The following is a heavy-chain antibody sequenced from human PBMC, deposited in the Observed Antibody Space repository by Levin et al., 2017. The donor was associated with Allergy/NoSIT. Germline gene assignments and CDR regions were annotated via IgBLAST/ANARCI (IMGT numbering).Heavy chain of an antibody. CDR1: GGTFGRNA. Sequence: GASVKVSCKASGGTFGRNAIIWVRQAPGQGLQWLGGVTPIFDMVHYAQKFQGRVAVTADKSTNSAHMELSSLTSEDTAVYFCTRGPVTDSGDYNWFDTWGQGTLVTVSS. D-gene: IGHD4-17*01. CDR3: TRGPVTDSGDYNWFDT. J-gene: IGHJ5*02. V-gene: IGHV1-69*10. CDR2: VTPIFDMV.